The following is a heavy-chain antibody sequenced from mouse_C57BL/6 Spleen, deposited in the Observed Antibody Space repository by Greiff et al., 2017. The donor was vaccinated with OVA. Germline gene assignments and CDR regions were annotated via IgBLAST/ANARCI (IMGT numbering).Heavy chain of an antibody. J-gene: IGHJ3*01. CDR2: INPNNGGT. V-gene: IGHV1-26*01. CDR1: GYTFTDYY. D-gene: IGHD2-4*01. CDR3: ASGHDYGWLAY. Sequence: VQLQQSGPELVKPGASVKISCKASGYTFTDYYMNWVKQSHGKSLEWIGDINPNNGGTSYNQKFKGKATLTVDKSSSTAYMELRSLTSEDSAVYYCASGHDYGWLAYWGQGTLVTVSA.